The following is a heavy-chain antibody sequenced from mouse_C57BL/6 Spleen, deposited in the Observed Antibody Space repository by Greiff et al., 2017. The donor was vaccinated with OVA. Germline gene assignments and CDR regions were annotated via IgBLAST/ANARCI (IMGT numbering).Heavy chain of an antibody. D-gene: IGHD2-5*01. CDR2: INPNNGGT. V-gene: IGHV1-26*01. J-gene: IGHJ3*01. CDR3: ATAYYSNYGLAWFAY. CDR1: GYTFTDYY. Sequence: EVQLQQSGPELVKPGASVKISCKASGYTFTDYYMNWVKQSHGKSLEWIGDINPNNGGTSYNQKFKGKATLTVDKSSSTAYMELRSLTSEDSAVYYCATAYYSNYGLAWFAYWGQGTLVTVSA.